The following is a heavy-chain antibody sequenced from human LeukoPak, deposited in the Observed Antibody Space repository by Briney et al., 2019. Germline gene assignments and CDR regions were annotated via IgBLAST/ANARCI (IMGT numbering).Heavy chain of an antibody. V-gene: IGHV4-4*07. J-gene: IGHJ4*02. CDR3: AGPIAAAGTFDGGYDY. D-gene: IGHD6-13*01. CDR1: GGSISSYY. Sequence: SETLSLTCTVSGGSISSYYWSWIRQPAGKGLEWIGRIYTSGSTNYNPSLKSRVTISVDTSKNQFSLKLSSVTAADTAVYYCAGPIAAAGTFDGGYDYWGQGTLVTVSS. CDR2: IYTSGST.